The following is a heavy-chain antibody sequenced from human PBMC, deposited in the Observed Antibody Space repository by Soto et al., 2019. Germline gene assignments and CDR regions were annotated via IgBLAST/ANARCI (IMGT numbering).Heavy chain of an antibody. CDR1: GGSFSGYQ. V-gene: IGHV4-34*02. D-gene: IGHD3-10*01. CDR2: INDSGNI. CDR3: ARALILWFGELPPRGGYYYYMDV. J-gene: IGHJ6*03. Sequence: QVQLQQWGAGLLKPSETLSLTCAVYGGSFSGYQWTWIRQTPEKGLEWIGEINDSGNINYNPSLKLRVPILLATAKNHISLRLSSVTAPDTAVYYCARALILWFGELPPRGGYYYYMDVWGKGTTVTVSS.